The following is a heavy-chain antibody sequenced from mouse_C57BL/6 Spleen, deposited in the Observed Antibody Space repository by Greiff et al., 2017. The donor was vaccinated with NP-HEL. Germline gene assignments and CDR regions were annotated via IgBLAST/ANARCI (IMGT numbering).Heavy chain of an antibody. D-gene: IGHD2-1*01. CDR3: ARSAYGNPYYAMDY. V-gene: IGHV1-54*01. CDR2: INPGSGGT. J-gene: IGHJ4*01. CDR1: GYAFTNYL. Sequence: VKLVESGAELVRPGTSVKVSCKASGYAFTNYLIEWVKQRPGQGLEWIGVINPGSGGTNYNEKFKGKATLTADKSSSTAYMQLSSLTSEDSAVEVCARSAYGNPYYAMDYWGQGTSGTVSS.